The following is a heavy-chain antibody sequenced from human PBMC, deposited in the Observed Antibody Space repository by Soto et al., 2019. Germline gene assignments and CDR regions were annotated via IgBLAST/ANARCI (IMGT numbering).Heavy chain of an antibody. J-gene: IGHJ4*02. CDR2: IDASGST. CDR1: DGSISTYY. CDR3: ARGGHDFWSGPFDY. V-gene: IGHV4-4*07. Sequence: SETLSLTCTVSDGSISTYYCNWIRQPAGKGLEWIGRIDASGSTDYDPSLKSRVTMSVDTSKNQFSLRLSSVTAADTAVYYCARGGHDFWSGPFDYWGQGAQVTVS. D-gene: IGHD3-3*01.